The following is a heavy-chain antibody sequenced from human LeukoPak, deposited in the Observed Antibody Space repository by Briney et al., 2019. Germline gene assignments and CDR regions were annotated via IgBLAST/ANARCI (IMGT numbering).Heavy chain of an antibody. D-gene: IGHD2-15*01. J-gene: IGHJ6*03. CDR1: GYTFTGYY. CDR2: INPNSGGT. CDR3: ARGALPRGYCSGGSCYHYYMDV. V-gene: IGHV1-2*02. Sequence: ASVKVSCKASGYTFTGYYMHWVRQAPGQGLEWMGWINPNSGGTNCAQKFQGRVTMTRDTSISTAYMELSRLRSDDTAVYYCARGALPRGYCSGGSCYHYYMDVWGKGTTVTVSS.